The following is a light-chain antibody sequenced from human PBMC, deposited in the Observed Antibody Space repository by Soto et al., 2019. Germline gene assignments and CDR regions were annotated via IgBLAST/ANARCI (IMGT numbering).Light chain of an antibody. Sequence: DIVMTQSPDSLAVSLGERATINCMSSQSVLYNVDNKNYLAWYQQKPGQPPKLLIFWTSIRESGVPDRFIGSGSGTDFTLTISSLQAEDVAVYYCQQYYTTPLTFGGGTKVDIK. CDR2: WTS. V-gene: IGKV4-1*01. J-gene: IGKJ4*01. CDR3: QQYYTTPLT. CDR1: QSVLYNVDNKNY.